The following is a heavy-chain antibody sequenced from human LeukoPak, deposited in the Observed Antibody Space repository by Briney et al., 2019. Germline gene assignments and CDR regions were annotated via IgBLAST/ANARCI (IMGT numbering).Heavy chain of an antibody. Sequence: SETLSLTCAVYGGSFSGYYWSWIRQPPGKGLEWIGEINHSGSTNYNPSLKSRVTISVDTSKNQFSLKLSSVTAADTAVYYCARVTGVAPTMGGLSNYYYYGMDVWGQGTTVTVSS. CDR2: INHSGST. V-gene: IGHV4-34*01. CDR3: ARVTGVAPTMGGLSNYYYYGMDV. CDR1: GGSFSGYY. J-gene: IGHJ6*02. D-gene: IGHD3-16*01.